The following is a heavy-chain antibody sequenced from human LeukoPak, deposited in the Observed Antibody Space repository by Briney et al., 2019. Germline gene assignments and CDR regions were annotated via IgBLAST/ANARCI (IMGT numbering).Heavy chain of an antibody. Sequence: GGSLRLSCAASGFTFNSYWMTWVRQAPGKGLEWVANIKQDGSEKYYADSVKGRFTISRDNAKNSLYLQMNSLRAEDTAVYYCATPLDYYDSSGYHQGGDWGQGTLVTVSS. D-gene: IGHD3-22*01. CDR2: IKQDGSEK. CDR3: ATPLDYYDSSGYHQGGD. V-gene: IGHV3-7*03. CDR1: GFTFNSYW. J-gene: IGHJ4*02.